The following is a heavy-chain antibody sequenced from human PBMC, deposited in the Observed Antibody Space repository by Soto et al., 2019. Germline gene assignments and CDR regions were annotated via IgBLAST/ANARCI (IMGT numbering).Heavy chain of an antibody. V-gene: IGHV4-4*07. J-gene: IGHJ4*02. CDR3: ARDIASYAYGEGY. D-gene: IGHD2-21*01. CDR1: GGSINSYW. CDR2: VCSSGTT. Sequence: ETLSLTFTVSGGSINSYWWSWIRQPAGKGLEWIGRVCSSGTTDYNPSLNSRATMSVETSKNQFSLKLSSVTAADTAVYYCARDIASYAYGEGYWGQGIQVTVSS.